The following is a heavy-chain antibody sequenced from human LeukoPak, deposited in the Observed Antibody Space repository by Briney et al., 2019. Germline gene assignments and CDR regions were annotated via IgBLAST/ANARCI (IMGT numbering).Heavy chain of an antibody. CDR2: IHYSGST. CDR1: GGSICSYY. V-gene: IGHV4-59*08. Sequence: PSETLSLTCTVSGGSICSYYWSWIRQPPGKGLEWIGYIHYSGSTNYNTSLKSRVTISVDTSENQVSLKLSSVTAADTAVYCCARHRDSSTWPRLDPWGQGTLVTVSS. D-gene: IGHD2-2*01. CDR3: ARHRDSSTWPRLDP. J-gene: IGHJ5*02.